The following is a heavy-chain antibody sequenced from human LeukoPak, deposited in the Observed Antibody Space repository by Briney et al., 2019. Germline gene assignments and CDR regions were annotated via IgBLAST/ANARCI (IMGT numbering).Heavy chain of an antibody. CDR2: KNPSSGNT. Sequence: VQSGAALKKPGASVKVSCKASGYTFPSYEINWVRQATGQGLERMARKNPSSGNTGYAQKFQGRVTMARNTSISTAYMEQSSLGSQNTAVYYGARVSWYYDSRGYYVPRYYWGQGPLVTVSS. CDR1: GYTFPSYE. J-gene: IGHJ4*02. D-gene: IGHD3-22*01. V-gene: IGHV1-8*01. CDR3: ARVSWYYDSRGYYVPRYY.